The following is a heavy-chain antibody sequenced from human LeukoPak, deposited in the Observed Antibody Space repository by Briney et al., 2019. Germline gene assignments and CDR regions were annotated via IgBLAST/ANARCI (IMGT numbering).Heavy chain of an antibody. D-gene: IGHD3-22*01. J-gene: IGHJ4*02. CDR2: INPSGGST. V-gene: IGHV1-46*01. CDR3: ARIPPSGSWLSFQSGY. Sequence: ASVKVSCKASGYTFTNYYMHWVRQAPGQGLEWMGIINPSGGSTTYAQKFQARVTMTRDTSTSTVYMELSSLRPEDTAVYYCARIPPSGSWLSFQSGYWGQGTLVTVSS. CDR1: GYTFTNYY.